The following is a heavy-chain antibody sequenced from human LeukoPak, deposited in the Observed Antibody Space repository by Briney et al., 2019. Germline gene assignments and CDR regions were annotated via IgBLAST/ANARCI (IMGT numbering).Heavy chain of an antibody. Sequence: ASVKVSCKASGYTFTSYAMHWVRQAPGQRLEWMGWINAGNGNTKYSQKFQGRVTITRDTSASTAYMELSSLRSEDTAVYYCARLRYFDWAIDYWGPGTLVTVSS. CDR3: ARLRYFDWAIDY. J-gene: IGHJ4*02. V-gene: IGHV1-3*01. D-gene: IGHD3-9*01. CDR1: GYTFTSYA. CDR2: INAGNGNT.